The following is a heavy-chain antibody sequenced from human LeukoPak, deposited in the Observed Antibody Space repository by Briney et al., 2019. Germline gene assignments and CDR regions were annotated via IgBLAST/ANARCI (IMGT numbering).Heavy chain of an antibody. CDR2: IWYDGSNK. CDR3: ARDYTPYYFDY. V-gene: IGHV3-30*19. CDR1: GFTFSSYG. J-gene: IGHJ4*02. Sequence: PGGSLRLSCAASGFTFSSYGMHWVRQAPGKGLEWVAVIWYDGSNKYYADSVKGRFTISRDNSKNTLYLQMNSLRAEDTAVYYCARDYTPYYFDYWGQGTLVTVSS.